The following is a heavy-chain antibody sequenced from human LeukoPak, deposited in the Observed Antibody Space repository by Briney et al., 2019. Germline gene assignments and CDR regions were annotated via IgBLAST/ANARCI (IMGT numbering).Heavy chain of an antibody. D-gene: IGHD3-9*01. J-gene: IGHJ6*03. Sequence: SETLSLTCTVSDYSINSGYYWDWIRQPPGKGLEWIGSIYHSGSTYYNPSLKSRVTISVDTSKNQFSLKLSSVTAADTAVYYCARAVRYFAPPYMDVWGKGTTVTVSS. CDR3: ARAVRYFAPPYMDV. CDR1: DYSINSGYY. V-gene: IGHV4-38-2*02. CDR2: IYHSGST.